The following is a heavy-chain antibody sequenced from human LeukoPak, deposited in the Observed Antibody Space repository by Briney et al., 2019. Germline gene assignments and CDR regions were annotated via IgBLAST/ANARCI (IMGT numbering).Heavy chain of an antibody. Sequence: SEKVSCKASRGTFSRYAISWVRQAPGQGLEWMGGIIPIFGTANYAQKFQGRVTITADESTSTAYMELSSLRSEDTAVYYCARGRQWFGELYFDYWGQGTLVTVSS. D-gene: IGHD3-10*01. CDR2: IIPIFGTA. V-gene: IGHV1-69*13. CDR3: ARGRQWFGELYFDY. J-gene: IGHJ4*02. CDR1: RGTFSRYA.